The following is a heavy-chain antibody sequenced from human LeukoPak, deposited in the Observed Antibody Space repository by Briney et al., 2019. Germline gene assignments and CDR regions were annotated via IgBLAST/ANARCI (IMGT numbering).Heavy chain of an antibody. CDR1: GFTFSSYG. CDR3: AISTVRTFDY. CDR2: IRYDGSNK. Sequence: GGSLRLSCAASGFTFSSYGMHWVRQAPGTGLEWVAFIRYDGSNKYYADSVKGRFTISRDNSKNTLYLQMNSLRAEDTAVYYCAISTVRTFDYWGQGTLVTVSS. V-gene: IGHV3-30*02. J-gene: IGHJ4*02. D-gene: IGHD3-10*01.